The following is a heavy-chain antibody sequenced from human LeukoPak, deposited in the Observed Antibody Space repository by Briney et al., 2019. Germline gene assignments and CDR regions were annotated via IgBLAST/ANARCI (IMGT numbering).Heavy chain of an antibody. CDR2: IIPIFGTA. CDR3: ASDDYGDYLHWFDP. Sequence: GAPVKVSFKASGGTFSSYAISWVRQAPGQGLEWMGGIIPIFGTANYAQKFQGRVTITADESTSTAYMELSSLRSEDTAVYYCASDDYGDYLHWFDPWGQGTLVTVSS. J-gene: IGHJ5*02. V-gene: IGHV1-69*01. CDR1: GGTFSSYA. D-gene: IGHD4-17*01.